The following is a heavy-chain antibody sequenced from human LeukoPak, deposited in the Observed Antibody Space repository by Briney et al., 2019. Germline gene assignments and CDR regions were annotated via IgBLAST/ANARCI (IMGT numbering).Heavy chain of an antibody. J-gene: IGHJ4*02. V-gene: IGHV4-59*02. CDR1: GASVSSSY. D-gene: IGHD6-13*01. CDR3: ARAYSIAAVFDY. CDR2: IHYSGST. Sequence: PSETLSLTCTVSGASVSSSYWSWIRQPPGKGLEWIGYIHYSGSTNYNPSLKSRVTMSVGTSKNQFSLNLNSVTAADTAMYYCARAYSIAAVFDYWGQGTLVTVSS.